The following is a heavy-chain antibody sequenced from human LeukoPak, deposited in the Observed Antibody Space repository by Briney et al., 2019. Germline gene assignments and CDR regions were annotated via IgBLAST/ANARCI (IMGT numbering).Heavy chain of an antibody. D-gene: IGHD4-23*01. V-gene: IGHV4-59*08. Sequence: PSETLSLTCTVSGGSISSYYWSWIRQPPGKGLEWIGSIYYSGSTYYNPSLKSRVTISVDTSKNQFSLKLSSVTAADTAVYYCARAPLTYYGGNYDYWGQGTLVTVSS. J-gene: IGHJ4*02. CDR2: IYYSGST. CDR1: GGSISSYY. CDR3: ARAPLTYYGGNYDY.